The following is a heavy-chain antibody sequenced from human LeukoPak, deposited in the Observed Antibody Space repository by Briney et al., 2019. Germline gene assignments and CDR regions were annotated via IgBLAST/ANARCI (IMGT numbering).Heavy chain of an antibody. CDR2: IWYDGSNK. D-gene: IGHD3-22*01. V-gene: IGHV3-33*01. J-gene: IGHJ4*02. CDR1: GFTFSSYG. Sequence: QPGRALRLSCAASGFTFSSYGMHWVRQAPGKGLEWVAVIWYDGSNKYYADSVKGRFTISRDNSKNTLYLQMNSLRAEDTAVYYCARDLYDSSGYQYFDYWGQGTLVTVSS. CDR3: ARDLYDSSGYQYFDY.